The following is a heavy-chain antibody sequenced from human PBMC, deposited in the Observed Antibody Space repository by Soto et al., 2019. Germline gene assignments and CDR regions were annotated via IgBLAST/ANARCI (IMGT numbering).Heavy chain of an antibody. CDR1: GFTFSSYA. V-gene: IGHV3-23*01. J-gene: IGHJ4*02. D-gene: IGHD1-26*01. Sequence: EVQLLESGGGLVQPGGSLRLSCAASGFTFSSYAMRWVRQAPVKGLEWVSAISGSGGSTYYADSVKGRFTISRDNSKNTLHLQMNSLRAEDTAVYYCARRGSGSYYDYWGQGTLVTVPS. CDR3: ARRGSGSYYDY. CDR2: ISGSGGST.